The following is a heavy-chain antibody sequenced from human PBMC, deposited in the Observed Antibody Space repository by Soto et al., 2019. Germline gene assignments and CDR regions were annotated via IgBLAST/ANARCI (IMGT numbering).Heavy chain of an antibody. V-gene: IGHV3-48*03. CDR3: ARDADWRDFCSGYSLKNHGMDF. D-gene: IGHD3-3*01. CDR1: GFTFSRYE. Sequence: PGGYLRLSCAVSGFTFSRYEMNWVRQAPGQGMEWVSYISDSGNTIYYADSVKGRFTISRDNAKNSLYLQMNNLRAEDTGVYYCARDADWRDFCSGYSLKNHGMDFWVQGTRVSVSS. J-gene: IGHJ6*02. CDR2: ISDSGNTI.